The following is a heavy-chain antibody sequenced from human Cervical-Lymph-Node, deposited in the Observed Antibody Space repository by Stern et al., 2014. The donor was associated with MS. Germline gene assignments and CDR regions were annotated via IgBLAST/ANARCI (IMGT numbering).Heavy chain of an antibody. CDR1: GLSLSTTGVG. CDR2: IYWDDDK. J-gene: IGHJ3*02. D-gene: IGHD2-15*01. Sequence: SGPTLVKPTQTLTLTCTVSGLSLSTTGVGVGWIRQPPGKALEWLTLIYWDDDKRYSPSLKSRLTITRDTSKNQVDLTMTKMDPVDAGTYYCTHRRGGLDIWGPGTMVTVSS. V-gene: IGHV2-5*02. CDR3: THRRGGLDI.